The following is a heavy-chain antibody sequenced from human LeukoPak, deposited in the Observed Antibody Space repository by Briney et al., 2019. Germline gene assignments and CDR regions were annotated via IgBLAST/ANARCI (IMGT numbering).Heavy chain of an antibody. CDR2: ISSSSSTI. Sequence: PGGSLRLSCAASGFTFSSYRMNWVRQAPGPGLEWVSYISSSSSTIYYADSVKGRFTISRDNAKNSLYLQMNSLRDEDTAVYYCARGDSSGYGPDHWGQGTLVTVSS. CDR1: GFTFSSYR. J-gene: IGHJ5*02. V-gene: IGHV3-48*02. CDR3: ARGDSSGYGPDH. D-gene: IGHD3-22*01.